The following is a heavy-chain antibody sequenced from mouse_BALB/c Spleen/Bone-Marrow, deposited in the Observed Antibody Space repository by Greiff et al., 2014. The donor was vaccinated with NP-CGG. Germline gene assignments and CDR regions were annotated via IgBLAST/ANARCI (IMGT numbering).Heavy chain of an antibody. V-gene: IGHV1S130*01. CDR1: GYTFTSSW. J-gene: IGHJ2*01. CDR3: ARHHRYAYYFNY. D-gene: IGHD2-14*01. CDR2: IHPNSGNT. Sequence: QVQLQQSGSVLVRPGTSVKLSCKASGYTFTSSWIHWARQRPGQGLEWIGEIHPNSGNTNYNEKFKGKATLTIDTSSSTAYVDLGSLTTEDSAVYYCARHHRYAYYFNYWGKGTTPTVSS.